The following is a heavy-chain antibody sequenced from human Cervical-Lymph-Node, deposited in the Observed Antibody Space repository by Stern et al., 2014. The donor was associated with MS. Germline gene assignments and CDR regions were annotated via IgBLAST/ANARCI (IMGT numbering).Heavy chain of an antibody. Sequence: MQLVQSGAEVKKPGESLKISCKGSGYTFSNSWIGWVRQMPGRGLEWMGIIYPGDSDTRYSPSFQGQITISADKSISTVYLQWNSLKASDTAIFYCARGSAGAGAFFDYWGQGTLVTVSS. CDR3: ARGSAGAGAFFDY. CDR1: GYTFSNSW. D-gene: IGHD2-8*02. V-gene: IGHV5-51*01. CDR2: IYPGDSDT. J-gene: IGHJ4*02.